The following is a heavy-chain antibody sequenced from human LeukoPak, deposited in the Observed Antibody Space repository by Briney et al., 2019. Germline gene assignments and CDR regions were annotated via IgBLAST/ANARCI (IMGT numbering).Heavy chain of an antibody. CDR2: INHSGST. CDR3: ASLRLGELSLFG. CDR1: GVSFSGYY. J-gene: IGHJ4*02. V-gene: IGHV4-34*01. Sequence: SETLSLTCTVYGVSFSGYYWSWIRQPPGKGLEWIGEINHSGSTNYNPSLKSRVTISVDTSKNQFSLKLSSVTAADTAVYYCASLRLGELSLFGWGQGTLVTVSS. D-gene: IGHD3-16*02.